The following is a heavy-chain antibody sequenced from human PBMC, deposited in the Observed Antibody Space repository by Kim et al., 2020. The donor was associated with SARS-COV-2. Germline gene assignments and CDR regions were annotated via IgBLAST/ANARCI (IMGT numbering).Heavy chain of an antibody. J-gene: IGHJ6*02. V-gene: IGHV3-20*03. CDR3: ARGRKQWLTYYYYYGMDV. Sequence: KGRFTICRDNAKNSLYLQMNSLRAEDTALYYCARGRKQWLTYYYYYGMDVWGQGTTVTVSS. D-gene: IGHD6-19*01.